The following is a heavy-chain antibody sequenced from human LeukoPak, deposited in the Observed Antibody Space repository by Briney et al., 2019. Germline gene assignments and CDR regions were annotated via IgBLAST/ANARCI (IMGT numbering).Heavy chain of an antibody. D-gene: IGHD3-16*02. J-gene: IGHJ6*03. CDR3: TKVHYDNAWGSYRRYYYHYIDV. V-gene: IGHV3-15*01. Sequence: GGSLRLSCAASGFTFNNAWMTWVRQAAGKGREWVGRIKKRTDGRTRDYAAPVKGRFTISRDDSQNTLYLQMDSLKTEDTAVYYCTKVHYDNAWGSYRRYYYHYIDVWGKGTTVTVSS. CDR2: IKKRTDGRTR. CDR1: GFTFNNAW.